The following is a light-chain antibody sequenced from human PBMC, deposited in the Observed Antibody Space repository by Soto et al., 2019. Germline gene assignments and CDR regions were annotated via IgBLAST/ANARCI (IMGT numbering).Light chain of an antibody. J-gene: IGKJ2*01. CDR1: QSISSW. CDR3: QQYSSYSHT. Sequence: DIQMTQSPSTLSAYVGDRVTITCRASQSISSWLAWYQQKPGKAPKLLIYKASSLESGVPSRFSGSGSGTEFTLTISSLQPDDFATYYCQQYSSYSHTFGQGTKLEIK. CDR2: KAS. V-gene: IGKV1-5*03.